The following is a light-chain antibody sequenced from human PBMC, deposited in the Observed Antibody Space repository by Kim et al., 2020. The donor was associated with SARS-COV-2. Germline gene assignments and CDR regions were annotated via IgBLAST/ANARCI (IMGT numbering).Light chain of an antibody. CDR1: QDIDDG. V-gene: IGKV5-2*01. J-gene: IGKJ2*01. CDR2: EAT. CDR3: LQHGNCPSRYD. Sequence: ETTLTQSPALMSATPGDKVNISCKARQDIDDGMNWYQKKLGEAAIFIIQEATTLVPGISPRFSCSGYGTDFTLTINNIKSEDDAYDVCLQHGNCPSRYDFGRESKLVI.